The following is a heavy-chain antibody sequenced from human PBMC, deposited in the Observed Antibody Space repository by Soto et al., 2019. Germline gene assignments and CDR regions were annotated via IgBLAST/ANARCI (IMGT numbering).Heavy chain of an antibody. V-gene: IGHV3-49*03. Sequence: EVQLVESGGGLEQPGRSLRLACTASGFTFGDYGVSWIRQAPGKGLEWVGFIRTNVFGATTKYAASVKDRFIISRDDSKGIAYLQMNSLRTEDTVVYYCGRGGAWDVSDFWGQGTLVTVSS. CDR1: GFTFGDYG. CDR3: GRGGAWDVSDF. CDR2: IRTNVFGATT. D-gene: IGHD1-26*01. J-gene: IGHJ4*02.